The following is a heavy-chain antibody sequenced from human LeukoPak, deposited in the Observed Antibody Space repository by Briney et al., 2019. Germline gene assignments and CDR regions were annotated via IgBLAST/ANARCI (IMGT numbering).Heavy chain of an antibody. J-gene: IGHJ4*02. D-gene: IGHD1-1*01. CDR2: IYHSGSP. V-gene: IGHV4-4*02. CDR3: ARVNINNWHSCDY. Sequence: PSGTLSLTCAVSGGSISSNNWWGWVRPPPEKGLEWIGEIYHSGSPNYNPSLKSRVAISVDKSRNHFSLNLSSVTAADTAVYYCARVNINNWHSCDYWGQGTLVTVSS. CDR1: GGSISSNNW.